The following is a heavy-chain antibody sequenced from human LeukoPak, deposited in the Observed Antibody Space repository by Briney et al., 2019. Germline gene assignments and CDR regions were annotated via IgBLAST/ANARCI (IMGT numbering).Heavy chain of an antibody. CDR1: GYTFTAYY. CDR3: ARDRGSGNYQPFDY. J-gene: IGHJ4*02. CDR2: INPNSGDT. D-gene: IGHD1-26*01. V-gene: IGHV1-2*02. Sequence: ASVKVSCKASGYTFTAYYMHWVRQAPGQGLEWMGWINPNSGDTKYAQRFQGRVTMTRDTSNSTAYMELSRLTSDDTAVYFCARDRGSGNYQPFDYWGQGTLVTVSS.